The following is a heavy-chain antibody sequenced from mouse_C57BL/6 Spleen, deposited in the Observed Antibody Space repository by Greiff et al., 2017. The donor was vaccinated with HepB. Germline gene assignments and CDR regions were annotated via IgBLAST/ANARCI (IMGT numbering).Heavy chain of an antibody. CDR1: GYTFTSYW. CDR2: IDPSDSET. D-gene: IGHD2-4*01. J-gene: IGHJ2*01. V-gene: IGHV1-52*01. CDR3: ALIYYDHDGQLGLDY. Sequence: QVQLQQPGAELVRPGSSVKLSCKASGYTFTSYWMHWVKQRPIQGLEWIGNIDPSDSETHYNQKFKDKATLTVDKSSSTAYMQLSSLTSEDSAVYYCALIYYDHDGQLGLDYWGQGTTLTVSS.